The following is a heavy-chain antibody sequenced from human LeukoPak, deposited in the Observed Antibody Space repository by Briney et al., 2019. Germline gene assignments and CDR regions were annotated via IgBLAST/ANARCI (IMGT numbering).Heavy chain of an antibody. J-gene: IGHJ4*02. D-gene: IGHD4-11*01. V-gene: IGHV4-34*01. CDR3: ATYFTVTEYYFDY. Sequence: SETLSLTCAVYGGSFSGYYWSWVRQPPGKGLEWIGEINHSGSTNYNPSLKSRVTISVDTSKNQFSLKLSSVTAADTAVYYCATYFTVTEYYFDYWGQGTLVTVSS. CDR1: GGSFSGYY. CDR2: INHSGST.